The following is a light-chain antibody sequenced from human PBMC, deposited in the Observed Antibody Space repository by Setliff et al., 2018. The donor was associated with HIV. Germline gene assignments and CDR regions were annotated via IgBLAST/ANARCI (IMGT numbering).Light chain of an antibody. CDR2: GAS. Sequence: EIVMTQSPATLSVSPGERATLSCRASQSVSSNLAWYQQKPGQAPRLLIYGASTRATGIPARFSGSGSGTEFTLIISSLQSEDFAVYYCQQYNNWPQTFGQGTKMDIK. CDR3: QQYNNWPQT. V-gene: IGKV3-15*01. CDR1: QSVSSN. J-gene: IGKJ1*01.